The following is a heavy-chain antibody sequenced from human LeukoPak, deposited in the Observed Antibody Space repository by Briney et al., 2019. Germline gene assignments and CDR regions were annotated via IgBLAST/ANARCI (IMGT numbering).Heavy chain of an antibody. V-gene: IGHV4-59*01. CDR1: GGSISSYY. D-gene: IGHD3-10*01. CDR2: IYYSGST. J-gene: IGHJ3*02. CDR3: ARDDKDSYYYGSGRSDAFDI. Sequence: SETLSLTCTVSGGSISSYYWSWIRQPPGKGLEWIGYIYYSGSTNYNPSLKSRVTISVDTSKNQFSLKLSSVTAADTAVYYCARDDKDSYYYGSGRSDAFDIWGQGTMVTVSS.